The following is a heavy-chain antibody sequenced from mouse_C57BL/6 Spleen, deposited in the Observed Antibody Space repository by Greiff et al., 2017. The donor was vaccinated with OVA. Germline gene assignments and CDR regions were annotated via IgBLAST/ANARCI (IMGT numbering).Heavy chain of an antibody. Sequence: VQLQQSGAELVMPGASVKLSCKASGYTFTSYWMHWVKQRPGQGLEWIGEIDPSDSYTNYNQKFKGKSTLTVDKSSSTAYMQLSSLTSEDSAVYYCARRSYGSSGAMDYWGQGTSVTVSS. V-gene: IGHV1-69*01. CDR2: IDPSDSYT. J-gene: IGHJ4*01. CDR1: GYTFTSYW. D-gene: IGHD1-1*01. CDR3: ARRSYGSSGAMDY.